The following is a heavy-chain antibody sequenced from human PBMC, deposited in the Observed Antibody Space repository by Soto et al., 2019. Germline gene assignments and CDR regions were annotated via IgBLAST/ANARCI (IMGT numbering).Heavy chain of an antibody. CDR2: ISAYSGNT. D-gene: IGHD2-15*01. J-gene: IGHJ4*02. CDR3: ARVEYCSGGSCFDY. Sequence: QVQLVQSGAEVKKPGASVKVSCKASGYTFTSYGISWVRQAPGQGLEWMGWISAYSGNTNNAQKLQGRVTITTDTATSTAYMELRSLRSDDTAVYYCARVEYCSGGSCFDYWGQGTLVTVSS. V-gene: IGHV1-18*01. CDR1: GYTFTSYG.